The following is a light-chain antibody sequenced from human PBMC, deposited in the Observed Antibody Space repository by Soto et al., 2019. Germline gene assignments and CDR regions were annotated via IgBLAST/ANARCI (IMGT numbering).Light chain of an antibody. CDR1: QSVLYSSNNKNY. Sequence: IVMTQSPDSLAVSLGESATINCKSSQSVLYSSNNKNYLAWYQQKPGQPPKLLIYWASTRESGVPDRFSGSGSGTDFTLTISSLQAEDVAVYYCQQYYSTPPTFGPGNQVDIX. CDR2: WAS. CDR3: QQYYSTPPT. J-gene: IGKJ3*01. V-gene: IGKV4-1*01.